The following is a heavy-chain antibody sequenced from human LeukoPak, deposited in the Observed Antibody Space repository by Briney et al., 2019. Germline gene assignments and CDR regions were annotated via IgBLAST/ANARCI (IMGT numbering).Heavy chain of an antibody. CDR1: GFTFINYA. Sequence: GGSLRLSCAASGFTFINYAMNWVRQAPGKGLEWVSALSFSGLTTYYADSVRGRFTISRDNSKSTLYLQMNSLRAEDTALYYCAKSNGRGVVNFDYWGQGTLVTVSS. V-gene: IGHV3-23*01. J-gene: IGHJ4*02. CDR2: LSFSGLTT. D-gene: IGHD2-15*01. CDR3: AKSNGRGVVNFDY.